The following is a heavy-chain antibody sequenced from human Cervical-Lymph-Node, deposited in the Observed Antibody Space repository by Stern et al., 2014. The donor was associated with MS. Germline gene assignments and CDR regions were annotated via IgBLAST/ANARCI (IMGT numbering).Heavy chain of an antibody. CDR2: IYHSGIP. CDR3: ARFASSGWYFDY. V-gene: IGHV4-4*02. Sequence: QVQLQESGPGLVKPSGTLSLTCAVSGGSISSSNWWSWVRQPPGKGLEWIGEIYHSGIPNYNTSLKSRVTISLDKSKNHFSLKLRSVTAADTAVYYCARFASSGWYFDYWGQGTLVTVSS. J-gene: IGHJ4*02. CDR1: GGSISSSNW. D-gene: IGHD6-19*01.